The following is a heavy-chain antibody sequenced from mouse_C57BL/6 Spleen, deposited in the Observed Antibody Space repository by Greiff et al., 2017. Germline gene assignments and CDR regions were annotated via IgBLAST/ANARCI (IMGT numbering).Heavy chain of an antibody. D-gene: IGHD2-1*01. CDR3: ARKDGNLYAMDY. J-gene: IGHJ4*01. CDR1: GYAFSSYW. Sequence: VQLVESGAELVKPGASVKISCKASGYAFSSYWMNWVKQRPGKGLEWIGQIYPGDGDTNYNGKFKGKATLTADKSSSTAYMQLSSLTSEDSAVYFCARKDGNLYAMDYWGQGTSVTVSS. V-gene: IGHV1-80*01. CDR2: IYPGDGDT.